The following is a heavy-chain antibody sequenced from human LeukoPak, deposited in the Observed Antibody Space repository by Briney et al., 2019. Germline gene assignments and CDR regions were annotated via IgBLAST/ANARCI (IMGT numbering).Heavy chain of an antibody. CDR1: GGSISSSSYS. J-gene: IGHJ4*02. Sequence: SETLSLTCTVSGGSISSSSYSWGWIRQPPGKGLEWIGSIYYSGSTYYNPSLKSRVTISVDTSKNQFSLKLSSVTAADTAVYYCARRVAAAIDYWGQGTLVTVSS. CDR3: ARRVAAAIDY. V-gene: IGHV4-39*01. D-gene: IGHD6-13*01. CDR2: IYYSGST.